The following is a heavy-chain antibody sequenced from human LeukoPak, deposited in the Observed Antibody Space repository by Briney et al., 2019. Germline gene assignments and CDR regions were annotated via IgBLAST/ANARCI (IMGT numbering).Heavy chain of an antibody. J-gene: IGHJ3*02. CDR2: FDPEDGET. D-gene: IGHD3-22*01. V-gene: IGHV1-24*01. CDR3: ATMAMITDAFDI. CDR1: GYTLTELS. Sequence: GASVKVSCKVSGYTLTELSMHWVRQAPGKGLEWMGGFDPEDGETIHAQKFQGRVTMTEDTSTDTAYMELSSLRSEDTAVYYCATMAMITDAFDIWGQGTMVTVSS.